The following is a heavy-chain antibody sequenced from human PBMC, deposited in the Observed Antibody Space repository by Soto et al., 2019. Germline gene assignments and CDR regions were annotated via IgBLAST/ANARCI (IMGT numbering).Heavy chain of an antibody. CDR1: GFTFRSYS. V-gene: IGHV3-48*02. Sequence: PGGSLRLCCADSGFTFRSYSMNLVRQAPGKGLEWVSYISISGTAIYYADSVKGRFTISRDDAKNSLYLQMNSLRDEDTSVYYSARDNGIAGSLDPWGQRALVTSPQ. D-gene: IGHD6-13*01. J-gene: IGHJ5*02. CDR2: ISISGTAI. CDR3: ARDNGIAGSLDP.